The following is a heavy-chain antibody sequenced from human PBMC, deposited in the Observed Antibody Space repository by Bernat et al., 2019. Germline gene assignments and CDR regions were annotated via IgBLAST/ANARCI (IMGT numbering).Heavy chain of an antibody. CDR2: ISGSGGST. CDR1: GFTFSSYA. CDR3: AKFLLVRGVIITRAFDI. D-gene: IGHD3-10*01. J-gene: IGHJ3*02. Sequence: EVQLLESGGGLVQPGGSLRLSCAASGFTFSSYAMSWVRQAPGKGLEWVSAISGSGGSTYYADSVKGRFTISRDNSKNTLYLQMNSLRAEDTAVYYCAKFLLVRGVIITRAFDIWGQGTMVTVSS. V-gene: IGHV3-23*01.